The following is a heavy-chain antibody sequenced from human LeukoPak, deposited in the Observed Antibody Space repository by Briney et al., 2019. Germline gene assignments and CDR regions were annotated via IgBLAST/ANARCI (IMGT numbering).Heavy chain of an antibody. CDR3: ARVRYCSTNRCYDREFDN. CDR1: GGSISSYY. J-gene: IGHJ4*02. D-gene: IGHD2-2*01. Sequence: SETLSLTCTVSGGSISSYYWSWIRQPPGKGLEWIGYIYYSGSTNYNPSLKSRVTISVDTSKNQFSLKLNSVTAADTAVYYCARVRYCSTNRCYDREFDNWGQGTLVTVSS. V-gene: IGHV4-59*01. CDR2: IYYSGST.